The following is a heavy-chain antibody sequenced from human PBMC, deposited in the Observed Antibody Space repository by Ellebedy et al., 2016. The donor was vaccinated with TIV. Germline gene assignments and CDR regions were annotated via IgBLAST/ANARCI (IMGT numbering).Heavy chain of an antibody. CDR1: GGSISRYY. D-gene: IGHD2-8*01. J-gene: IGHJ5*02. Sequence: SETLSLTCTDSGGSISRYYWNWIRQTPGKGLEWIGYIHYSGSTNYNPSLKSRVTMSIDSSKTQSSLRLTSLTAADTAIYYCAVYIMVRDGFDPWGQGTLVTVSA. CDR2: IHYSGST. V-gene: IGHV4-59*01. CDR3: AVYIMVRDGFDP.